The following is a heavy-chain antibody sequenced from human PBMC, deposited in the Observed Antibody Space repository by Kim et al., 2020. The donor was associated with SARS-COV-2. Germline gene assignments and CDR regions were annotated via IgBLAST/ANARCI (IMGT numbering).Heavy chain of an antibody. J-gene: IGHJ4*02. V-gene: IGHV3-11*05. CDR3: ARGGRYCSSTTCYLFDY. D-gene: IGHD2-2*01. Sequence: VKGRFTISRDNAKNSLYLQMNSLRAEDTAVYYCARGGRYCSSTTCYLFDYWGQGTLVTVSS.